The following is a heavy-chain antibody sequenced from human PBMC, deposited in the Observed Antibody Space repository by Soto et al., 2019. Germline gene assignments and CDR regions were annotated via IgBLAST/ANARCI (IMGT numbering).Heavy chain of an antibody. J-gene: IGHJ4*02. CDR1: GFTVSSNF. V-gene: IGHV3-53*01. D-gene: IGHD1-26*01. CDR3: ATRVGASGRYYFDY. CDR2: IYTNDDT. Sequence: GGSLRLSCAASGFTVSSNFMIWVRQAPGKGLEWVSVIYTNDDTYYADSVKGRFTISRDNSKYTLYLQMNSLRAEDTAIYYCATRVGASGRYYFDYWGQGALVTVSS.